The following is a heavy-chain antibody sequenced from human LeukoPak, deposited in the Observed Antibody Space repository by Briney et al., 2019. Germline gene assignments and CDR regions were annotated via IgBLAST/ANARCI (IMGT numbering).Heavy chain of an antibody. Sequence: PGGSLRLSCAASGFTFSSYWMHWVRQAPGKGLVWVSRINSDGRSTSHADSVKGRFTISRDNAKNTLYLQMNSLRAEDTAVYYCASSITMVRGVMGYWGQGTLVTVSS. J-gene: IGHJ4*02. D-gene: IGHD3-10*01. CDR2: INSDGRST. CDR1: GFTFSSYW. V-gene: IGHV3-74*01. CDR3: ASSITMVRGVMGY.